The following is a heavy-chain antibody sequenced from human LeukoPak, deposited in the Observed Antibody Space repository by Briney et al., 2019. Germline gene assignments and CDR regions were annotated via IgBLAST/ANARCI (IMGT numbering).Heavy chain of an antibody. CDR3: ARAYCSSTSCLGFDY. Sequence: GGSLRLSCAASGFTFSSYWMSWVRQAPGKGLEWVAVISYDGSNKYYADSVKGRFTISRDNSKNTLYLQMNSLRAEDTAVYYCARAYCSSTSCLGFDYWGQGTLVTVSS. CDR2: ISYDGSNK. J-gene: IGHJ4*02. V-gene: IGHV3-30-3*01. D-gene: IGHD2-2*01. CDR1: GFTFSSYW.